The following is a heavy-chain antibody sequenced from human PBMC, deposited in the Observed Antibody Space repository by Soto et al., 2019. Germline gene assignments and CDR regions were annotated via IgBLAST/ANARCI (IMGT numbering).Heavy chain of an antibody. Sequence: QVQLVQSGAEVKKPGASVKVSCKASGYTFTSYYMHWVRQAPGQGLEWMGIINPSGGSTSYAQKFQGRVTMTRDTSTSTVYMELSSLRSEDTAVYYCATTSTSYCGGDCLHYWGQGPLVTVSS. CDR3: ATTSTSYCGGDCLHY. J-gene: IGHJ4*02. CDR2: INPSGGST. D-gene: IGHD2-21*02. V-gene: IGHV1-46*01. CDR1: GYTFTSYY.